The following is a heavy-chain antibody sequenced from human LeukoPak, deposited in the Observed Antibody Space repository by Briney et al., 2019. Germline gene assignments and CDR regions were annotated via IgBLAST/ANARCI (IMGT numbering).Heavy chain of an antibody. D-gene: IGHD3-9*01. CDR1: GGSISSYY. V-gene: IGHV4-4*07. Sequence: SETLSLTCTVYGGSISSYYWSWIRQPAGKGLEWIGRIYTTGSTNYNPSLKSRVTMSVDTSKNQFSLKLSSVTAADTAVYYCARGYYDILTGYHYYFDYWGEGTLVTVSS. CDR2: IYTTGST. J-gene: IGHJ4*02. CDR3: ARGYYDILTGYHYYFDY.